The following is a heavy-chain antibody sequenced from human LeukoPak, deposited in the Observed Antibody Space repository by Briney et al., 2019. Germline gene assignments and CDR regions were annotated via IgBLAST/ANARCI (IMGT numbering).Heavy chain of an antibody. CDR1: GFTVSSNY. Sequence: GGSLRLSCAASGFTVSSNYMSWVRQAPGKGLEWVSVIYSGGRTYADSVKGRFTLSRDISKNTLYLQMNSLRAEDTAVYYCATTGYSSRNYWGQGTLVTVSS. D-gene: IGHD6-13*01. CDR2: IYSGGRT. V-gene: IGHV3-53*01. J-gene: IGHJ4*02. CDR3: ATTGYSSRNY.